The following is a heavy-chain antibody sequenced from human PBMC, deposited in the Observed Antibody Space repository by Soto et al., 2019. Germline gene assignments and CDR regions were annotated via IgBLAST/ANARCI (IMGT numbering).Heavy chain of an antibody. Sequence: SETLSLTCAVYGGSFVGYYCSCVRHPPLKWREWIGEINHSGSTNYNPSLKSRVTISVDTSKNQFSLKLSSVTAADTAVYYCARGHRCSGGSCYPAPLRYYYYGMDVWGQGTTVTVSS. J-gene: IGHJ6*02. CDR2: INHSGST. CDR3: ARGHRCSGGSCYPAPLRYYYYGMDV. CDR1: GGSFVGYY. V-gene: IGHV4-34*01. D-gene: IGHD2-15*01.